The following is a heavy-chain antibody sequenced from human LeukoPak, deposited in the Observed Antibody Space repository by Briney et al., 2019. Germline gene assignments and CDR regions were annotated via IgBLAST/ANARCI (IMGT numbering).Heavy chain of an antibody. V-gene: IGHV1-69*05. CDR3: TRAAYCSGGSCSDWFDP. CDR1: GGTFSSYA. J-gene: IGHJ5*02. CDR2: IIPIFGTA. D-gene: IGHD2-15*01. Sequence: SVKVSCKASGGTFSSYAISWVRQAPGQGLEWMGGIIPIFGTANYAQKFQGRVTITTDESTSTAYMELSSLRSEDTAVYYCTRAAYCSGGSCSDWFDPWGQGTLVTVSS.